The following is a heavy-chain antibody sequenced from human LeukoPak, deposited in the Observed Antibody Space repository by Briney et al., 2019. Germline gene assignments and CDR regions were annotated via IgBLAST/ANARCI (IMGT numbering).Heavy chain of an antibody. J-gene: IGHJ3*02. CDR3: ARDLGHRIQPNDAFDI. D-gene: IGHD5-18*01. Sequence: PSETLSLTCTVSGGSISSYYWSWIRQPPGKGLEWIGYIYYSGSTNYNPSLKSRVTISVDTSKNQFSLKLSSVTAADTAVYYCARDLGHRIQPNDAFDIWGQGTMVTVSS. V-gene: IGHV4-59*12. CDR2: IYYSGST. CDR1: GGSISSYY.